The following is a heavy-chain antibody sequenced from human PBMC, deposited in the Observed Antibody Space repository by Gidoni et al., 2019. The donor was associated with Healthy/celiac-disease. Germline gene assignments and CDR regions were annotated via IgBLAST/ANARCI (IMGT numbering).Heavy chain of an antibody. V-gene: IGHV3-33*01. J-gene: IGHJ2*01. CDR2: IWYDGSNK. D-gene: IGHD3-22*01. CDR1: GFTFSSYG. Sequence: QLVESGGGVVQPGRSLRLSCAASGFTFSSYGMHWVRRAPRKVLEWVAFIWYDGSNKYYADSVKGRFTISTDNSKNTLYLQMNSLRAEDTAVYYCARAGAFYYDTSGYREYWYFDLWGRGTLVTVSS. CDR3: ARAGAFYYDTSGYREYWYFDL.